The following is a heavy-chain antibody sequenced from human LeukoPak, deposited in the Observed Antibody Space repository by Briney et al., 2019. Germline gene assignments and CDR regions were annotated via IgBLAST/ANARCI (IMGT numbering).Heavy chain of an antibody. CDR3: ARDLTTGKGPGY. CDR1: GDSISSGNY. V-gene: IGHV4-38-2*02. Sequence: PSETLSLTCTVSGDSISSGNYWGWIRQPPGKGLEWIGSIFHTGSTYFNLSLKSRVTISVDTSKNQFSLKLSSVTAADTAVYYCARDLTTGKGPGYWGQGTLVTVSS. CDR2: IFHTGST. J-gene: IGHJ4*02. D-gene: IGHD1-1*01.